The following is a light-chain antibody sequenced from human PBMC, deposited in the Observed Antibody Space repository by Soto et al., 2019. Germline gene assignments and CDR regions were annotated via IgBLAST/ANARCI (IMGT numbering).Light chain of an antibody. Sequence: IVLTQSPGTLSFSPGERATLSCRASQSVSSDYLAWYQQKPGQAPRLLIYGASSRAIGIPDRFSGSGSGTDFTLTVSRLEPEDFAVFYCQQYGSSPPTFGQGTMVEIK. J-gene: IGKJ2*01. CDR3: QQYGSSPPT. V-gene: IGKV3-20*01. CDR1: QSVSSDY. CDR2: GAS.